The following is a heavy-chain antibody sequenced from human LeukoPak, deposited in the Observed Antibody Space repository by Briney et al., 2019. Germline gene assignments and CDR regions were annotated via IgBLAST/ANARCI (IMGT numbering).Heavy chain of an antibody. CDR2: IYHSGST. V-gene: IGHV4-34*01. CDR3: ASLAWLSGQAFDI. CDR1: GGSFSGYY. J-gene: IGHJ3*02. Sequence: SETLSLTCAVYGGSFSGYYWSWIRQPPGKGLEWIGEIYHSGSTNYNPSLKSRVTISVDKSKNQFSLKLSSVTAADTAVYYCASLAWLSGQAFDIWGQGTMVTVSS. D-gene: IGHD3-3*01.